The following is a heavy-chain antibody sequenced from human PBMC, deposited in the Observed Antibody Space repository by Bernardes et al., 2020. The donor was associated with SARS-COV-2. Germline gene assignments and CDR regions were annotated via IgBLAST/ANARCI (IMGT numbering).Heavy chain of an antibody. CDR3: ARDASVSSRGYFDL. Sequence: SETLSLTCTVSGGSIGSNNWWTWVRQTPGKGLEWIGEIYHTGVTYYNPSLESRVSISEDTSKNLFSLTLTSVTAADTGVYYCARDASVSSRGYFDLWGRGTLATVSS. J-gene: IGHJ4*02. D-gene: IGHD2-15*01. V-gene: IGHV4-4*02. CDR2: IYHTGVT. CDR1: GGSIGSNNW.